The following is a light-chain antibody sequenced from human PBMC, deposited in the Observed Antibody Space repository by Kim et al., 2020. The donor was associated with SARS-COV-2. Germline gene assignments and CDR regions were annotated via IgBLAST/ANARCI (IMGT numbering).Light chain of an antibody. CDR2: AAV. CDR3: QYYDTSPYT. CDR1: RRVSTSN. J-gene: IGKJ2*01. V-gene: IGKV3-20*01. Sequence: LSPGGGATLACRASRRVSTSNFAWYQQKPGQAPRLLIYAAVYRPGGIQDRLSGSGSGTDFTLSISRLEPEEFAVYYCQYYDTSPYTFGQGTKLEI.